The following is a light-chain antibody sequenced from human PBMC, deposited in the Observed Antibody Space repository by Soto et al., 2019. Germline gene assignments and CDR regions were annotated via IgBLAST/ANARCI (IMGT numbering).Light chain of an antibody. V-gene: IGLV2-23*01. CDR3: CSYAGSSTWV. CDR1: SSDVGSYNH. J-gene: IGLJ3*02. Sequence: QSVLTQPASVSGSPGQSITISCTGTSSDVGSYNHVSWYKQYPGKAPNLMIYEGSKRPSGVSNRFSGSKSGNTASLTISGLQAEDEADYYCCSYAGSSTWVFGGGTKLTVL. CDR2: EGS.